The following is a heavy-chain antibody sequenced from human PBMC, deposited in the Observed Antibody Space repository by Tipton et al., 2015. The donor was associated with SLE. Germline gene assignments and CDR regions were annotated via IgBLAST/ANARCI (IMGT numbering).Heavy chain of an antibody. V-gene: IGHV4-59*01. CDR1: GGSISYYY. CDR3: ARDHDRANGY. Sequence: TLSLTCTVSGGSISYYYWSWIRQPPGKGLEWIGYIYYSGSTNYNPSLKSRVTISVDTSKNQFSLKLSSVTAADTAVYYCARDHDRANGYWGQGTLVTVSS. J-gene: IGHJ4*02. CDR2: IYYSGST. D-gene: IGHD3-22*01.